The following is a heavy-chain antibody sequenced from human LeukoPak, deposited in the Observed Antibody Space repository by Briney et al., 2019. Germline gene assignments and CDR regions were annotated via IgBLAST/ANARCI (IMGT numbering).Heavy chain of an antibody. J-gene: IGHJ4*02. Sequence: GGSLRLSCAASGFTVSSNYISWVRQAPGKGLEWVSVIYSGGSTYYADSVKGRFTISRDNSKNTLYLQMNSLRAEDTAVYYCAREARYYDSSGYYYPDYWGQGTLVTVSS. V-gene: IGHV3-53*01. CDR1: GFTVSSNY. D-gene: IGHD3-22*01. CDR3: AREARYYDSSGYYYPDY. CDR2: IYSGGST.